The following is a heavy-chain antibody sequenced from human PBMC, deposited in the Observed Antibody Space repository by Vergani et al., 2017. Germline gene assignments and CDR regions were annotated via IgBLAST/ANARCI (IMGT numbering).Heavy chain of an antibody. V-gene: IGHV4-38-2*02. CDR2: IYHSGST. D-gene: IGHD3-22*01. Sequence: QVQLQESGPGLVKPSETLSLTCAVSGYSISSGYYWGWIRQPPGKGLEWIGSIYHSGSTYYNPSLKSRVTISVDTSKNQFSLKLSSVTAADTAVYYCARDLYDSSGVWGQGTLVTVSS. J-gene: IGHJ4*02. CDR3: ARDLYDSSGV. CDR1: GYSISSGYY.